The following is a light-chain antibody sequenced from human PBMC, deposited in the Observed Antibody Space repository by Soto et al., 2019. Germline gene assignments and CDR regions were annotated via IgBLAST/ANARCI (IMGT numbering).Light chain of an antibody. CDR1: SSDVGGYNY. J-gene: IGLJ1*01. CDR3: CSYARSYHYV. V-gene: IGLV2-11*01. Sequence: QSVLTQPRSVSGSPGQSVTISCTGTSSDVGGYNYVSWYQQHPGKAPKLMIYDVSKRPSGVPDRFSGSKSGNTASLTISGLQAEDEADYYCCSYARSYHYVFGTGTKVTVL. CDR2: DVS.